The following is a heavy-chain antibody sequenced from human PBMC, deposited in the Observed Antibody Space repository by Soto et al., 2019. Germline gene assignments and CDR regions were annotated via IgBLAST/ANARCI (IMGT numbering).Heavy chain of an antibody. J-gene: IGHJ4*02. CDR1: GGSFSGYY. CDR3: ARSPLTLYSYGSIDD. V-gene: IGHV4-34*01. D-gene: IGHD5-18*01. Sequence: SETLSLTCAVYGGSFSGYYCSWIRQPPGKGPEWTGEINHSGTTKYNPSLKSRVTISVDTSKNQFSLKLSSVTAADTAVYYCARSPLTLYSYGSIDDWGQGTLVTVSS. CDR2: INHSGTT.